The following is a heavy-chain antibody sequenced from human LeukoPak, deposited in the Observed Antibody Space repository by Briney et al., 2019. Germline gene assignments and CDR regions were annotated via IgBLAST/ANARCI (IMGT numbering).Heavy chain of an antibody. CDR3: AREHSASYFDY. J-gene: IGHJ4*02. CDR1: CYTFSSYG. Sequence: ASVKVSFKASCYTFSSYGISWVRQAPGQGLEWMGWISTYNGNTNYAQILQGRVTMTTDTSTSTAYMELRSLRSDDTAVYYCAREHSASYFDYWGQGTLVTVSS. V-gene: IGHV1-18*01. D-gene: IGHD1-26*01. CDR2: ISTYNGNT.